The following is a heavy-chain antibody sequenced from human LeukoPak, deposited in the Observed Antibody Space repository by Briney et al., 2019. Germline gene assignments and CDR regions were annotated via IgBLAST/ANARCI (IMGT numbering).Heavy chain of an antibody. CDR1: GFTFSSYE. CDR3: ARAYYYYGMDV. Sequence: GGSLRLSCAASGFTFSSYEMNWVRQAPGKGLERVSYISSSGSTIYYAYSVKGRFTISRDNAKNSLYLQMNSLRAEDTAVYYCARAYYYYGMDVWGKGTTVTVSS. V-gene: IGHV3-48*03. J-gene: IGHJ6*04. CDR2: ISSSGSTI.